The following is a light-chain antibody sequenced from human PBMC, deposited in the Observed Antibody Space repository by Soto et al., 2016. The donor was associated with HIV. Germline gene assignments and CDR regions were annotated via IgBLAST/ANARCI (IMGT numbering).Light chain of an antibody. CDR2: DNS. Sequence: SYELTQPPSVSVAPGKTATITCGANNIGDRSVHWYQQKPGQAPVLVVYDNSDRPSGIPERFSGSNSGNTATLTISRVEAGDEADYYCQLWDATSNHVVFGGGTQLTVL. CDR1: NIGDRS. CDR3: QLWDATSNHVV. J-gene: IGLJ7*01. V-gene: IGLV3-21*03.